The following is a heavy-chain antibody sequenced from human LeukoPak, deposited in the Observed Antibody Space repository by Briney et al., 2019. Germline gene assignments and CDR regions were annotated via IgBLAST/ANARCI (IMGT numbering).Heavy chain of an antibody. V-gene: IGHV1-2*02. CDR2: INPNSAGT. D-gene: IGHD3-10*01. Sequence: ASVKVSCKASGYPFTAYYMNSLRQAPGQRLEYMGWINPNSAGTNSSQKFQDRVTLTRDTSISTAYMELSSLTSDDTAVYYCARAYGSGSSYHPDYWGQGTLVTVSS. CDR1: GYPFTAYY. J-gene: IGHJ4*02. CDR3: ARAYGSGSSYHPDY.